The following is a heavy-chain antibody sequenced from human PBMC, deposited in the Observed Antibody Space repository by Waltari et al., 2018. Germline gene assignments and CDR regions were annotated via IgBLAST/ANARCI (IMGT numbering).Heavy chain of an antibody. J-gene: IGHJ6*03. Sequence: QVQLQQWGAGLLKPSETLSLTCAVYGGSFSGYYWSWIRQPPGKGLEWIGEINQSGSTNYNPSLKSRVTISVDTSKNQFSLKLSSVTAADTAVYYCARDFSDYYYYYMDVWGKGTTVTVSS. V-gene: IGHV4-34*01. CDR2: INQSGST. CDR3: ARDFSDYYYYYMDV. CDR1: GGSFSGYY.